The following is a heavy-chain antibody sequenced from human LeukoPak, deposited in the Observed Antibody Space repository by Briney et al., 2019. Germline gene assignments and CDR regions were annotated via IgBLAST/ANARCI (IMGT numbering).Heavy chain of an antibody. J-gene: IGHJ6*02. Sequence: GGSLRLSCSASGFTFSSYAMHWVRQAPGKGLEYVSAISSNGGSTYYADSVKGRFTISRDNSENALYLHLRGLKVEDTGVYYCARDGDIAGATYQYYTLDVWGQGTPVTVSS. CDR1: GFTFSSYA. D-gene: IGHD1-26*01. V-gene: IGHV3-64*04. CDR3: ARDGDIAGATYQYYTLDV. CDR2: ISSNGGST.